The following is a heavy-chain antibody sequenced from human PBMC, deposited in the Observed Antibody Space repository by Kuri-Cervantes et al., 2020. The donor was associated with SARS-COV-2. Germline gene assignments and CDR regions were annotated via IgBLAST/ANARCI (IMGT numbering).Heavy chain of an antibody. CDR3: ARVETSHYSSYYMDV. J-gene: IGHJ6*03. Sequence: GESLKISCAASGFTFSNAWMSWVRQAPGKGLEWVSSISSSSSQRYYVDSVKGRFTISRGNAKNTLSLQMNSLSAEDTAVYFCARVETSHYSSYYMDVWGKGTTVTVSS. CDR1: GFTFSNAW. V-gene: IGHV3-21*01. CDR2: ISSSSSQR.